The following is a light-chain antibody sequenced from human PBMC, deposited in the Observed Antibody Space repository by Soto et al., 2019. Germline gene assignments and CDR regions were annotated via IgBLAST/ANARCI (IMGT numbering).Light chain of an antibody. CDR2: KTS. J-gene: IGKJ2*01. V-gene: IGKV1-5*03. CDR1: QSIDNW. Sequence: DIQMTQSPSTLSASVGERVTITCRASQSIDNWLAWYQQKPGRAPNLLIFKTSTLQSGVPSRFSGSGCGTEFSLPLRSLQPDESETYLWKEHKTSSTFGQGTKLEL. CDR3: KEHKTSST.